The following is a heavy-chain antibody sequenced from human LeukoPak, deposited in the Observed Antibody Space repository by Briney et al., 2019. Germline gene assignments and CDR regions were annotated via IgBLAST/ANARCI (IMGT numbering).Heavy chain of an antibody. D-gene: IGHD6-13*01. CDR2: IYYSGST. CDR1: GGSISSSSYY. V-gene: IGHV4-39*01. CDR3: ARPRRSWSFDAFDI. Sequence: ASETLSLTCTVSGGSISSSSYYWGWIRQPPGKGLEWIGSIYYSGSTYYNPSLKSRVTISVDTSKNQFSLKLSSVTAADTAVYYCARPRRSWSFDAFDIWGQGTMVTVSS. J-gene: IGHJ3*02.